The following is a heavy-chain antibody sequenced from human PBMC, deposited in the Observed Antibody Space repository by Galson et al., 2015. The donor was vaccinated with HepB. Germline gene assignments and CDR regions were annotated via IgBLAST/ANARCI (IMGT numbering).Heavy chain of an antibody. D-gene: IGHD3-9*01. Sequence: QSGAEVKKPGESLKISCEASGYSFTSYWIGWVRQMPGKGLEWMGIIFPNDSDTRYSPSFEGQVTISADKSINTAYLQWTSLKASDTAMYYCARHGQYYDILSAYPNDYWGQGTLVTVSS. J-gene: IGHJ4*02. CDR1: GYSFTSYW. CDR3: ARHGQYYDILSAYPNDY. V-gene: IGHV5-51*01. CDR2: IFPNDSDT.